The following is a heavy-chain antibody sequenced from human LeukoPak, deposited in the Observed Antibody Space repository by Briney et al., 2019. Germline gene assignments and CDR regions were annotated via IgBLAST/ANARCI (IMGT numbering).Heavy chain of an antibody. Sequence: PSETLSLTCTVSGGSISSYYWSWIRQPPGKGLEWIGYIYYSGSTNYNPSLKSRVNISVDTSKNQFSLKLSSVTAADTAVYYCARAAAKDYFDYWGQGTLVTVSS. D-gene: IGHD6-13*01. J-gene: IGHJ4*02. CDR1: GGSISSYY. CDR2: IYYSGST. V-gene: IGHV4-59*01. CDR3: ARAAAKDYFDY.